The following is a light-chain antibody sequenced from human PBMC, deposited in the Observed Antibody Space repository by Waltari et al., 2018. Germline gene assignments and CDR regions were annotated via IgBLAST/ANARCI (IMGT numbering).Light chain of an antibody. CDR1: SSNIGSNT. CDR2: SNN. CDR3: AAWDDSLNANWV. V-gene: IGLV1-44*01. Sequence: QSVLTQPPSASGTPGQRVTISCSGSSSNIGSNTVNWYQQLPGSAPKLLIYSNNPRPSGVPARFSGSKSGTSASLAISGLQSEDEADYYCAAWDDSLNANWVFGGGTKLTVL. J-gene: IGLJ3*02.